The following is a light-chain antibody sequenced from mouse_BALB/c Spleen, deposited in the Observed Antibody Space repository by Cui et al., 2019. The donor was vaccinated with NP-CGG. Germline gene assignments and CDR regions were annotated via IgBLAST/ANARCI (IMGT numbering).Light chain of an antibody. Sequence: HALVTQESSLTTSPGETVTLTCRSSTGAVTTSNYANWVQEKPDHLFTGLIGGTNNRAPGVPARFSGSLIGDKAALTITGAQTEDEATYFCALWYSNHWVFGGGTKLTVL. CDR3: ALWYSNHWV. CDR1: TGAVTTSNY. J-gene: IGLJ1*01. CDR2: GTN. V-gene: IGLV1*01.